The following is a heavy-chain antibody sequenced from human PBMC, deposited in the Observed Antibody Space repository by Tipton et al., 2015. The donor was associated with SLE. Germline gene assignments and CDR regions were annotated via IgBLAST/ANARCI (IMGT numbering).Heavy chain of an antibody. CDR2: IYYTGSS. V-gene: IGHV4-59*01. J-gene: IGHJ4*02. D-gene: IGHD3-16*01. Sequence: TLSLTCTVSGASISNYYWTWIRQPAGKGLEWIGYIYYTGSSNHNPSLKGRVTMSVDTSKNQFSLSVNSVTAADTAVYYCARSMLTTKRVFDYWGQGTLVTVSS. CDR1: GASISNYY. CDR3: ARSMLTTKRVFDY.